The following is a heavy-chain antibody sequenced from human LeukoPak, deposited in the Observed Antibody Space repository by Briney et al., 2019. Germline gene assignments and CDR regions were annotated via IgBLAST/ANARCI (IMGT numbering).Heavy chain of an antibody. CDR3: AKGRCSGPGCDSFDD. Sequence: GGSLRLSCAASGLVFGKYAMAWVRQAPGKGLECVSIISDDSSFTYYLDSVKGRSTIFRDNSKNTLYLHMNSLKAEDTAVYYCAKGRCSGPGCDSFDDWGQGTLVTVSS. D-gene: IGHD5-12*01. CDR1: GLVFGKYA. V-gene: IGHV3-23*03. J-gene: IGHJ4*02. CDR2: ISDDSSFT.